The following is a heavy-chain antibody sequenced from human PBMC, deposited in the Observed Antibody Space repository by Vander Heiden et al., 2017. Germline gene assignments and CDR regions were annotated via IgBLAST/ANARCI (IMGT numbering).Heavy chain of an antibody. J-gene: IGHJ4*02. V-gene: IGHV4-31*03. CDR2: IYNSGST. Sequence: AQTLSLTCNVSRGSISSGGYYWSWIRQHPGKGLEWIGYIYNSGSTYYSPSLKSRVTISADTSKNQFFLNLRSVTAADTAVYYCGRRDEYSASFDYWGQGTLVTVSS. CDR1: RGSISSGGYY. D-gene: IGHD4-4*01. CDR3: GRRDEYSASFDY.